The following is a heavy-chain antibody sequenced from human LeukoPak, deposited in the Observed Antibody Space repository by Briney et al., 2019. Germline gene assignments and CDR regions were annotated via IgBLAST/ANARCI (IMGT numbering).Heavy chain of an antibody. V-gene: IGHV4-59*01. CDR2: IYYSGST. Sequence: PSETLSLTCTVSGGSISSYYWSWIRQPPGKGLEWIGYIYYSGSTNYNPSLKSRVTISVDTSKNQFSLKLSSVTAADTAVYYCAATYSGSYEFQHWGQGTLVTVSS. CDR3: AATYSGSYEFQH. CDR1: GGSISSYY. D-gene: IGHD1-26*01. J-gene: IGHJ1*01.